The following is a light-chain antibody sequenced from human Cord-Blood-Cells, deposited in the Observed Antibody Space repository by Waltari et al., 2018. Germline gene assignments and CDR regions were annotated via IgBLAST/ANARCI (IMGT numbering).Light chain of an antibody. CDR3: QSYDSSNVV. J-gene: IGLJ2*01. CDR1: SGSIPSNH. Sequence: NFMLTQPHSVSESPGKTVTISCTRSSGSIPSNHVLWNQQRPGSSPTTVIYEDNQRPSGVPDRFSGSIDSSSNSASLTISGLKTEDEADYYCQSYDSSNVVFGGGTKLTVL. V-gene: IGLV6-57*01. CDR2: EDN.